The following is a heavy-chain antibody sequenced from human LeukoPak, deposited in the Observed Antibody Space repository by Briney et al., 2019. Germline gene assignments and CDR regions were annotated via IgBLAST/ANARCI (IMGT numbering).Heavy chain of an antibody. D-gene: IGHD2-2*01. CDR3: ARHPSQYQLLCLV. CDR1: GGSINNSGYY. CDR2: IYYSGST. V-gene: IGHV4-39*01. J-gene: IGHJ4*02. Sequence: PSETLSLTCTVSGGSINNSGYYWGWIRQPPGKGLEWIGSIYYSGSTYYNPSLKSRVTISVDTSKNQFSLNLSSVTAADTAVYYCARHPSQYQLLCLVWGQGTLVTVSS.